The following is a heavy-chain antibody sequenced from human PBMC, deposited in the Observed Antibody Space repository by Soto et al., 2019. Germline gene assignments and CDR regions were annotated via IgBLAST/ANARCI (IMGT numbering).Heavy chain of an antibody. Sequence: SETLSLTCTVSGDSISAYSWSWVRQPPGKGLEWIGNIHYNGNTKYNPSLKSRVSMSVDTSKNQFSLKLISVTAADTAKYFCAREGNLGRWLQPLDFWGQGTLVTSPQ. CDR3: AREGNLGRWLQPLDF. CDR1: GDSISAYS. D-gene: IGHD5-12*01. J-gene: IGHJ4*02. CDR2: IHYNGNT. V-gene: IGHV4-59*01.